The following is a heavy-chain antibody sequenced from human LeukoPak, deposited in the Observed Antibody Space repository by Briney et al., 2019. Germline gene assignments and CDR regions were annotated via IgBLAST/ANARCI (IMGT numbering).Heavy chain of an antibody. D-gene: IGHD3-10*01. Sequence: GRSLRLSCAASGFTFGAYGMHWVRQAPGKGLEWVAVIWYDGSNQYYVDSVKGRFTISRDNSKNTVHLQMNSLRVEDTAVYYCAREQYGSDDALDIWGQGTMVTVSS. CDR3: AREQYGSDDALDI. CDR2: IWYDGSNQ. CDR1: GFTFGAYG. V-gene: IGHV3-33*01. J-gene: IGHJ3*02.